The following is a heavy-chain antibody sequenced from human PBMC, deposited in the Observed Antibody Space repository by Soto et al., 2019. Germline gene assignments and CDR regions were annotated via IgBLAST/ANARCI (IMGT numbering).Heavy chain of an antibody. CDR3: ARTKGYSYGYYYYGMDV. Sequence: SETLSLTCTVSGGSISSYYWSWIRQPPGKGLEWIGYIYYSGSTNYNPSLKSRVTISVDTSKNQFSLKLSSVTAADTAVYYCARTKGYSYGYYYYGMDVWGQGTTVTV. V-gene: IGHV4-59*12. J-gene: IGHJ6*02. CDR2: IYYSGST. D-gene: IGHD5-18*01. CDR1: GGSISSYY.